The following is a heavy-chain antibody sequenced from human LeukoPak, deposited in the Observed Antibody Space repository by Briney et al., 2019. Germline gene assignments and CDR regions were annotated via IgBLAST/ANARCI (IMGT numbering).Heavy chain of an antibody. J-gene: IGHJ4*02. V-gene: IGHV4-59*01. CDR2: IYYSGST. D-gene: IGHD3-22*01. CDR3: ARVTGYMIEDYFDY. CDR1: GFTFDDYG. Sequence: GSLRLSCAASGFTFDDYGMSWIRQPPGKGLEWIGYIYYSGSTNYSPSLKSRVTISVDTSKNQFSLKLSSVTAADTAVYYCARVTGYMIEDYFDYWGQGTLVTVSS.